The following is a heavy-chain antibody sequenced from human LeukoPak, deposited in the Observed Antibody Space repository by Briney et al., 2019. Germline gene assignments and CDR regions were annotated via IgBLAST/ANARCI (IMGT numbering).Heavy chain of an antibody. CDR1: GCSISSRSDY. Sequence: SETLSLTCTVSGCSISSRSDYWGWIRHTPGNGLEWIGILDSSGSTYYNPSLKSRVIISVGTSKNQFSLNLRSVTAADTAIYFCSRSHDYGGLYFYYYIDVWGKGTTVTVSS. D-gene: IGHD4-23*01. CDR2: LDSSGST. V-gene: IGHV4-39*01. J-gene: IGHJ6*03. CDR3: SRSHDYGGLYFYYYIDV.